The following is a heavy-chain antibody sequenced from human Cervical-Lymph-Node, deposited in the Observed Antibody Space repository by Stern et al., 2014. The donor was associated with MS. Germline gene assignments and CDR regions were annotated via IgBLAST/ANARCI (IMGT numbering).Heavy chain of an antibody. V-gene: IGHV4-61*01. CDR1: GGSVSSGSYY. CDR2: IYYSGST. D-gene: IGHD4-17*01. J-gene: IGHJ4*02. Sequence: QVQLQESGPGLVKPSETLSLTCTVSGGSVSSGSYYWSWIRQPPGKGLEXIGYIYYSGSTNYNPSLKSRVTISVDTSKNQFSLKLSSVTAADTAVYYCARAPNLDGDYVLDYWGQGTLVTVSS. CDR3: ARAPNLDGDYVLDY.